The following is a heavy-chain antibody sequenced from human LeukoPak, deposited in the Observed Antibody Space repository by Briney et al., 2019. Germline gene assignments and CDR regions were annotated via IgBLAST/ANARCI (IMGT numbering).Heavy chain of an antibody. Sequence: SETLSLTCTVSGYSISNGYYWGWIRQPPGKGLEWVGSIYHRGSTYYNPSLRSRVTISLDRSKKKFSLKLTSVTAADTAVCFCARGAEYYAIWRGYAGYSDYWGQGISVTVSS. D-gene: IGHD3-3*01. V-gene: IGHV4-38-2*02. CDR3: ARGAEYYAIWRGYAGYSDY. CDR1: GYSISNGYY. J-gene: IGHJ4*02. CDR2: IYHRGST.